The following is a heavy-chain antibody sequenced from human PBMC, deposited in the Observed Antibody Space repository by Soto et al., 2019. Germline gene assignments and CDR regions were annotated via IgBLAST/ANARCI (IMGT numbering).Heavy chain of an antibody. D-gene: IGHD3-22*01. J-gene: IGHJ3*01. CDR1: GYALASCS. CDR3: ARWVYYDSSGYAVPQTTAAFAF. V-gene: IGHV1-2*02. Sequence: CKAPGYALASCSSSSLRQYNRQVPEWMGWINPKSGGTNYAEKFQGRVTMTRDTSISTAYMELSRLRSDDTAVYYCARWVYYDSSGYAVPQTTAAFAFWGQGTMVPGSS. CDR2: INPKSGGT.